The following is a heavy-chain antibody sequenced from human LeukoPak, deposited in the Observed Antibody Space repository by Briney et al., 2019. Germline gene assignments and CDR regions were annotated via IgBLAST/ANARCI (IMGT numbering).Heavy chain of an antibody. Sequence: SETLSLTCTVSGGSISSSSYYWGWIRQPPGKGLEWIGSIYYSGSTYYNPSLKSRVTISVDTSKNQFSLKLSSVTAADTAVYYCARHHTSLGEFSHHDYWGQGTLVTVSS. V-gene: IGHV4-39*01. J-gene: IGHJ4*02. CDR2: IYYSGST. CDR1: GGSISSSSYY. D-gene: IGHD3-16*02. CDR3: ARHHTSLGEFSHHDY.